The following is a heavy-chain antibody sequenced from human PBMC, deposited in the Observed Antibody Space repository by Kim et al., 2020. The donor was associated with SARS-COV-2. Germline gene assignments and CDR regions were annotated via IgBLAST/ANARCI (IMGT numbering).Heavy chain of an antibody. CDR2: INTDASLK. V-gene: IGHV3-48*03. CDR1: VFAFNSYE. Sequence: GGSLRLSCAASVFAFNSYEMNWVRQAPGKGLEWVSYINTDASLKSYAKSIKGRFTIFRDNSKNSLYLQMNGLRSEDTAVYYCAREGDMMGPTTCFDHWGQGALVTVSS. D-gene: IGHD1-26*01. J-gene: IGHJ4*02. CDR3: AREGDMMGPTTCFDH.